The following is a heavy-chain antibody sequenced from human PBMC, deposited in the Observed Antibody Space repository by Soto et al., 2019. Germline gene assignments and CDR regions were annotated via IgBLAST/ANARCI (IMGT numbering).Heavy chain of an antibody. V-gene: IGHV4-31*03. Sequence: SESLSLTSTVSGGSISSGGYYWSWIRQHPGKGLEWIGYIYYSGSTYYNPSLKSRVTISVDTSKNQFSLKLSSVTAADTAVYYCASISRGYTQYWGQGTLVTVSS. D-gene: IGHD5-18*01. J-gene: IGHJ4*02. CDR3: ASISRGYTQY. CDR1: GGSISSGGYY. CDR2: IYYSGST.